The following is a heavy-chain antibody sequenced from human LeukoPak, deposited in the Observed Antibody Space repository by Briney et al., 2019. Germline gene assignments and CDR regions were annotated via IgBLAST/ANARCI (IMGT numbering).Heavy chain of an antibody. D-gene: IGHD5-24*01. CDR3: ARVYGLRDGYNYYYYYYMDV. CDR1: GYTLTSYG. CDR2: ISAYNGNT. Sequence: ASVNVSCKASGYTLTSYGISWVRQAPGQGLEWMGWISAYNGNTNYAQKLQGRVTMTTDTSTSTAYMELRSLRADDTAVYYCARVYGLRDGYNYYYYYYMDVWGKGTTVTVSS. V-gene: IGHV1-18*01. J-gene: IGHJ6*03.